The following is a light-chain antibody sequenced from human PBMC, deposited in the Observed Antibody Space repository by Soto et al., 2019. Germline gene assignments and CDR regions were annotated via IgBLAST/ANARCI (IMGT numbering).Light chain of an antibody. J-gene: IGLJ2*01. CDR3: SSHTPNITL. CDR1: SGDVDSHY. CDR2: EGN. Sequence: QSVLTQPASVSGSPGQSITISCTGTSGDVDSHYVAWYQQHPDKAPKVLIYEGNNRPSGVSDRFSGSKSGNTASLTISGLQAEDEADYYCSSHTPNITLFGGGTKVTVL. V-gene: IGLV2-14*03.